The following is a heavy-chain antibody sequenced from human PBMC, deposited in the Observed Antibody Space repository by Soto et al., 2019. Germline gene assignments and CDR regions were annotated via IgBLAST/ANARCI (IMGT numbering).Heavy chain of an antibody. CDR2: TYHRGST. Sequence: SETLSLTCSVSGVSISSYFWSWIRQAPGRGLEWIGYTYHRGSTNYSPSLKSRVAISLDTSENQFSLKVNSVTAADTAVYYCARIGGYHGPLDSWGQGTPVTVSS. D-gene: IGHD6-25*01. J-gene: IGHJ4*02. CDR1: GVSISSYF. CDR3: ARIGGYHGPLDS. V-gene: IGHV4-59*01.